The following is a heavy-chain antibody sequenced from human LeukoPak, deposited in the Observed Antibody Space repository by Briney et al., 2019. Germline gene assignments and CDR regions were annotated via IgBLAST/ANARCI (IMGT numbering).Heavy chain of an antibody. CDR2: IRYDGSNK. CDR1: GFTFSIYG. CDR3: AKDSSSWPSDAFDI. V-gene: IGHV3-30*02. D-gene: IGHD6-13*01. Sequence: PGGSLRLSCAASGFTFSIYGMHWVRQAPGKGLDWVAYIRYDGSNKQYADSVKGRFTISRDNSRNTLYLQMNSLRAEDTAVYYCAKDSSSWPSDAFDIWGQGTMVTVSS. J-gene: IGHJ3*02.